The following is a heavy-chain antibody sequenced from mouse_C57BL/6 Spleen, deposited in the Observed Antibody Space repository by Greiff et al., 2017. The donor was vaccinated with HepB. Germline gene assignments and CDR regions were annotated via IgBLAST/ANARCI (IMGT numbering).Heavy chain of an antibody. Sequence: QVQLKQSGAELVRPGASVKLSCKASGYTFTDYYINWVKQRPGQGLEWIARIYPGSGNTYYNEKFKGKATLTAEKSSSTAYMQLSSLTSEDSAVYFCARVKGYKYYFDYWGQGTTLTVSS. CDR2: IYPGSGNT. J-gene: IGHJ2*01. D-gene: IGHD3-1*01. CDR1: GYTFTDYY. V-gene: IGHV1-76*01. CDR3: ARVKGYKYYFDY.